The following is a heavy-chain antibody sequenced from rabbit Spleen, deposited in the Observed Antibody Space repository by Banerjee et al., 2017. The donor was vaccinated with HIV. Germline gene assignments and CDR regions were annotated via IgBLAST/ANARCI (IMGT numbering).Heavy chain of an antibody. D-gene: IGHD8-1*01. CDR2: IDSVFGIT. CDR3: ARDSGTSFSTYGMDL. V-gene: IGHV1S47*01. J-gene: IGHJ6*01. Sequence: QEQLVGSGGGLVQPGGSLKLSCKASGFDLSSYGVSWVRQAPGKGLEWIGYIDSVFGITYFANWVNGRFTISSHNAQNTLFLQLNSLTAADTATYFCARDSGTSFSTYGMDLWGPGTLVTVS. CDR1: GFDLSSYG.